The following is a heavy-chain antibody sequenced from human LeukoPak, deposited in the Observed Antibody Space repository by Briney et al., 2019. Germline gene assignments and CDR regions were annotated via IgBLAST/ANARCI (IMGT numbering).Heavy chain of an antibody. D-gene: IGHD2-21*02. V-gene: IGHV4-59*08. CDR2: IYYSGST. CDR3: ARHEPATTHCGADCYTKYYFDS. J-gene: IGHJ4*02. CDR1: GGSISRYY. Sequence: RSSETLSLTCTVSGGSISRYYWSWIRQPPGKGLEWIGYIYYSGSTNYNPSLKSRVTVSVDTSQNQISLKLRSLTAADTAVYYCARHEPATTHCGADCYTKYYFDSWGQGTLVTVSS.